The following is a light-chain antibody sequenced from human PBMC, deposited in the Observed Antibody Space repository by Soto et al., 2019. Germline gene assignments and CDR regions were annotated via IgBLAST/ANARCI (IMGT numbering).Light chain of an antibody. J-gene: IGLJ1*01. CDR2: EVT. V-gene: IGLV2-14*01. Sequence: QSVLTQPAAVSGSPGQSITISCTGTSSDVGGYNYVSWYQQHPGKAPKLMIYEVTNRPSGVSNRFSGSKSGNTASLTISGLQAEDVADYDCNSSTRSTKYVFGGGRKGTVL. CDR3: NSSTRSTKYV. CDR1: SSDVGGYNY.